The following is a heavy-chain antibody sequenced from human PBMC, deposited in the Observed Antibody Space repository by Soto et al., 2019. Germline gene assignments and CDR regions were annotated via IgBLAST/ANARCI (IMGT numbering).Heavy chain of an antibody. D-gene: IGHD3-22*01. V-gene: IGHV3-48*01. J-gene: IGHJ4*02. CDR3: ARDRTYYYDSSGYYYVGYFDY. Sequence: EVQLVESGGGLVQPGGSLRLSCAASGFTFSSYSMNWVRQAPGKGLEWVSYISSSSSTIYYAGSVKGRFTISRDNAKNSLYLQMNSLRAEDTAVYYCARDRTYYYDSSGYYYVGYFDYWGQGTLVTVSS. CDR2: ISSSSSTI. CDR1: GFTFSSYS.